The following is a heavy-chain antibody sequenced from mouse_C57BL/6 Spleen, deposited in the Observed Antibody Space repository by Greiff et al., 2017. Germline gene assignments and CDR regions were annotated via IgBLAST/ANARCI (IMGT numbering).Heavy chain of an antibody. D-gene: IGHD1-1*01. CDR3: ARGDYYGSSADY. CDR1: GYTFTSYG. CDR2: IYPRSGNT. Sequence: QVHVKQSGAELARPGASVKLSCKASGYTFTSYGISWVKQRTGQGLEWIGEIYPRSGNTYYNEKFKGKATLTADKYSSTAYMELRSLTSEDSAVYFCARGDYYGSSADYWGQGTTLTVSS. V-gene: IGHV1-81*01. J-gene: IGHJ2*01.